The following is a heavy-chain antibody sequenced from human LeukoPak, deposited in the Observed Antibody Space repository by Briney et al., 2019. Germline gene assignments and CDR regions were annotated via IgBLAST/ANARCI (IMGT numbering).Heavy chain of an antibody. CDR2: IIPIFGTA. CDR3: AREARYDQNFAS. J-gene: IGHJ4*02. CDR1: GGTFSSYA. V-gene: IGHV1-69*01. D-gene: IGHD3-9*01. Sequence: GSSVKVSCKASGGTFSSYAISWVRQAPGQGLEWMGVIIPIFGTANYAQKFQGRGTITADESPSTAYMELSSLRSEDTAVYYCAREARYDQNFASWGPGTLVTVSS.